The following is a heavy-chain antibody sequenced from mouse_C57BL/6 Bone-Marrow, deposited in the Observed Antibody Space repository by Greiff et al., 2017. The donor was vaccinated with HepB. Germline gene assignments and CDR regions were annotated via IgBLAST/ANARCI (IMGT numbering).Heavy chain of an antibody. D-gene: IGHD6-1*01. CDR2: IDPSDSYT. CDR3: AREGHAILEGYFDY. V-gene: IGHV1-50*01. CDR1: GYTFTSYW. Sequence: VQLQQPGAELVKPGASVKLSCKASGYTFTSYWMQWVKQRPGQGLEWIGEIDPSDSYTNYNQKFKGKATLTVDTSSSTAYMQLSSLTSEDSAVYYCAREGHAILEGYFDYWGQGTTLTVSS. J-gene: IGHJ2*01.